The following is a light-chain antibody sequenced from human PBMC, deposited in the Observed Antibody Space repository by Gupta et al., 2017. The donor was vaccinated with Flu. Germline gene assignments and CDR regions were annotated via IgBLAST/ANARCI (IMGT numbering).Light chain of an antibody. CDR1: QGISSY. Sequence: PSFLSASVGDRVTITCRASQGISSYLAWYQQKPGKAPKLLIYAASTLQSGVPSRSSGSGSGTEFTLTISSLQPEDFATYYCQQLNSYLFTFGHGTKVDIK. CDR2: AAS. V-gene: IGKV1-9*01. CDR3: QQLNSYLFT. J-gene: IGKJ3*01.